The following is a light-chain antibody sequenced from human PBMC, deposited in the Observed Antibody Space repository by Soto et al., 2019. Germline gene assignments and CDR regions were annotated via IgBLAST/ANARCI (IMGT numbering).Light chain of an antibody. CDR2: RNN. V-gene: IGLV1-47*01. CDR3: AARDDSLGV. CDR1: SSNIGSNY. J-gene: IGLJ1*01. Sequence: QSVLTQPPSASGTPGQRVTISRSGSSSNIGSNYVYWYQQLPGTAPKLLIYRNNQRPSGVPDRFSGSKSGTSASLAISGLRSEDEADYYCAARDDSLGVCGTGTKVTI.